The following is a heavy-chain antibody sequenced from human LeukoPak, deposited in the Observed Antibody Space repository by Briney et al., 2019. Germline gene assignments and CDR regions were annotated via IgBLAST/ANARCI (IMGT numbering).Heavy chain of an antibody. CDR2: ISGSGGST. CDR3: AKDFSALYWSGGSCQPSYDGMDV. Sequence: GGSLRLSCEASGFTFSSYAMIWVRQAPGKGLEWVSAISGSGGSTYYADSVRGRFTIFRDNSKNTLYLQMNSLRAEDTAVDYCAKDFSALYWSGGSCQPSYDGMDVWGQGTTVTVSS. CDR1: GFTFSSYA. V-gene: IGHV3-23*01. J-gene: IGHJ6*02. D-gene: IGHD2-15*01.